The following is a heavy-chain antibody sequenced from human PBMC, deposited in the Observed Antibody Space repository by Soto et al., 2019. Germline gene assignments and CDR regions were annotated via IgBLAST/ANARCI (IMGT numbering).Heavy chain of an antibody. CDR3: ARDRLMITFGGVGDGRWFAFDI. V-gene: IGHV1-69*12. CDR1: GGTFSSYA. CDR2: IIPIFGTA. D-gene: IGHD3-16*01. J-gene: IGHJ3*02. Sequence: QVQLVQSGAEVKKPGSSVKVSCKASGGTFSSYAISWVRQAPGQGLEWMGGIIPIFGTANYAQKFQGRVTITADESTSTASMELSSLRSEDTDVYYCARDRLMITFGGVGDGRWFAFDIWGQGTMVTVSS.